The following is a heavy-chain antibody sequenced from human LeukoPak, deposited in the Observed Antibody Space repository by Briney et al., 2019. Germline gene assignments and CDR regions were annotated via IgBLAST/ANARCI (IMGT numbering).Heavy chain of an antibody. CDR3: ASGGYYYDSSGYYYGRAFDI. J-gene: IGHJ3*02. CDR1: GGTFSGYA. V-gene: IGHV1-69*13. Sequence: ASVKVSCKASGGTFSGYAISWVRQAPGQGLEWTGGIIPIFGTANYAQKFQGRVTITADESTSTAYMELSSLRSEDTAVYYCASGGYYYDSSGYYYGRAFDIWGQGTMVTVSS. D-gene: IGHD3-22*01. CDR2: IIPIFGTA.